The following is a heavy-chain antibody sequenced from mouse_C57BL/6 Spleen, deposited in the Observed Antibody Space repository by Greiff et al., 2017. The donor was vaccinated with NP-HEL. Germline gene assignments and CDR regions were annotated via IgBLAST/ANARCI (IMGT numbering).Heavy chain of an antibody. CDR1: GYTFTSYG. D-gene: IGHD2-12*01. Sequence: VQLQESGAELARPGASVKLSCKASGYTFTSYGISWVKQRPGQGLEWIGEIYPRSGNTYYNEKFKGKATLTADKSSSTAYMELRSLTSEDSAVYFCARSLIEYAMDYWGQGTTVTVSS. J-gene: IGHJ4*01. CDR2: IYPRSGNT. V-gene: IGHV1-81*01. CDR3: ARSLIEYAMDY.